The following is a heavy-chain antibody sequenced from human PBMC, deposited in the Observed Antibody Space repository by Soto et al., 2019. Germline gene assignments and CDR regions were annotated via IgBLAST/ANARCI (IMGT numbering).Heavy chain of an antibody. CDR1: GFSFSTYG. J-gene: IGHJ4*02. CDR3: AKARYGSGDAFDS. V-gene: IGHV3-30*18. D-gene: IGHD2-21*02. Sequence: QVQLVESGGGVVQPGRSLRVSCAASGFSFSTYGLHWVRQAPGEGLEGVAVISYDGRNTYYADSVKGRFTISRDNSKNTLCLQMIRLSAKDTAVYYCAKARYGSGDAFDSWGQGTLVTVSS. CDR2: ISYDGRNT.